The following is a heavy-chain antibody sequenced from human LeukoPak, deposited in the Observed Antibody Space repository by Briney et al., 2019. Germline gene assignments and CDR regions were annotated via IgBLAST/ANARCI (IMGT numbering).Heavy chain of an antibody. CDR1: GFVFDDYG. CDR2: VNWNGDST. V-gene: IGHV3-20*04. J-gene: IGHJ4*02. Sequence: GGSLRLSCAASGFVFDDYGMSWVRQVPGKGLEWVSTVNWNGDSTGYADSVKGRFTISRDNAKNSLYLQMNSLRAEDTALYYCAKLEYYFDSTGYFDYWGQGTLVTVSS. D-gene: IGHD3-22*01. CDR3: AKLEYYFDSTGYFDY.